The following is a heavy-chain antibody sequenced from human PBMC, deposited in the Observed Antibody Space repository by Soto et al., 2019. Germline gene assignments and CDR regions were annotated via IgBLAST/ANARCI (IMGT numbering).Heavy chain of an antibody. V-gene: IGHV5-51*03. CDR3: ARLPGDRSGYSDY. CDR2: IYPGDSDT. D-gene: IGHD3-22*01. Sequence: EVQLVQSGAEVKKPGESLKISCQGSGYSFSTYWIAWVRQMPGKGLEWMGIIYPGDSDTRYSPSFQGQVTISADKSSTTAYLQWSSLKASDTAMYYCARLPGDRSGYSDYWGQGTLVTVSS. J-gene: IGHJ4*02. CDR1: GYSFSTYW.